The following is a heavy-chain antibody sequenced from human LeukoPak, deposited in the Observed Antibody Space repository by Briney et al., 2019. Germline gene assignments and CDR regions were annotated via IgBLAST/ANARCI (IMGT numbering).Heavy chain of an antibody. CDR2: IKQDENKK. CDR3: ARGPPYGSRSDFLDY. Sequence: ETLSLTCTVSGGSISSYYWSWVRQAPGKGLEWVASIKQDENKKTYVDSVKGRFTVSGVNAQNSLYLQMNSLRAEDTAVYYCARGPPYGSRSDFLDYWGQGTLVTVSS. CDR1: GGSISSYY. J-gene: IGHJ4*02. V-gene: IGHV3-7*04. D-gene: IGHD3-10*01.